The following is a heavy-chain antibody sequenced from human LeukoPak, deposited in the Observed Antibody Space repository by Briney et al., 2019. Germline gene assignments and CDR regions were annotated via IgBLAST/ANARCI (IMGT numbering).Heavy chain of an antibody. D-gene: IGHD2-21*02. CDR3: ARKDPVTDSAVDY. CDR2: INPNSGGT. V-gene: IGHV1-2*02. J-gene: IGHJ4*02. CDR1: GYTFTGYY. Sequence: GASVKVSCKASGYTFTGYYMHWVRQAPGQGLEWMGWINPNSGGTNYAQKFQGRVTTTRDTSISTAYMELSRLRSDDTAVYYCARKDPVTDSAVDYWGQGTPVPVSS.